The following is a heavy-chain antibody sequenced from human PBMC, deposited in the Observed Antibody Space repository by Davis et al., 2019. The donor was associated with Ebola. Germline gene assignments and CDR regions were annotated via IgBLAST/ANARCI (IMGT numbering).Heavy chain of an antibody. V-gene: IGHV3-23*01. CDR3: ARGERDSYSLSFDY. CDR2: IGGSDGRT. J-gene: IGHJ4*02. CDR1: ASPFSTNA. Sequence: AGSLSLSCAVSASPFSTNAMNWVRHATGKELEWVSVIGGSDGRTYYADSVKGRFTISRDNSKNTLFLQMNSLRAEDTAIYYCARGERDSYSLSFDYWGQGALVTVSS. D-gene: IGHD5-24*01.